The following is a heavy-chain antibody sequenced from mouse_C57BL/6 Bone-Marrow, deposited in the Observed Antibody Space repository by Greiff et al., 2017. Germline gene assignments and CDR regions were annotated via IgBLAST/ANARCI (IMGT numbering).Heavy chain of an antibody. CDR3: THYGSSYGYFDY. J-gene: IGHJ2*01. CDR2: IDPENGDT. Sequence: VQLQQSGAELVRPGASVKLSCTASGFNIKDDYMHWVKQRPEQGLEWIGWIDPENGDTEYASKFQGKATITADTSSNTAYLQLSSLTSEDTAVYCCTHYGSSYGYFDYWGQGTTLTVSS. CDR1: GFNIKDDY. V-gene: IGHV14-4*01. D-gene: IGHD1-1*01.